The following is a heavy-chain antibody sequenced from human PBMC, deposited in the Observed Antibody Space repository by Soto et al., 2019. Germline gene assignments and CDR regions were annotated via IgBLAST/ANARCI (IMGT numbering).Heavy chain of an antibody. CDR1: GFTFSSYA. CDR2: ISSNGGST. J-gene: IGHJ5*02. V-gene: IGHV3-64D*08. D-gene: IGHD1-20*01. CDR3: VKDLWSLTGSLRAGNWFDP. Sequence: GGSLRLSCSASGFTFSSYAMHWVRQAPGKGLEYVSAISSNGGSTYYADSVKGRFTISRDNSKNTLYLQMSSLRAEDTAVYYCVKDLWSLTGSLRAGNWFDPWGQGTLVTVSS.